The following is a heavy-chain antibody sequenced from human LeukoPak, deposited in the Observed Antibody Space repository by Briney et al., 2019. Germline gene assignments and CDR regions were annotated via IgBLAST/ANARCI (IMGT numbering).Heavy chain of an antibody. Sequence: GGSLRLSCAASGFTFDDYAMHWVRQAPGKGLEWVSLISWDGGSTYYADSVKGRFTISRDNSKNSPYLQMNSLRAEDTALYYCAKDKYGSGSSPLDFDYWGQGTLVTVSS. CDR1: GFTFDDYA. CDR2: ISWDGGST. D-gene: IGHD3-10*01. J-gene: IGHJ4*02. V-gene: IGHV3-43D*03. CDR3: AKDKYGSGSSPLDFDY.